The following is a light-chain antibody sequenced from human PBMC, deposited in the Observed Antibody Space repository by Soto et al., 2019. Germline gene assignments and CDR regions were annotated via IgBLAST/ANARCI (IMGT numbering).Light chain of an antibody. V-gene: IGKV3-20*01. J-gene: IGKJ2*01. CDR1: QSVSSSY. Sequence: EIVLTQSPGTLSLSPGERAILSCRASQSVSSSYLAWYQQKPGQAPRLLIYGASSRATGIPDRFRGSGSGTNFNITISRLEPEDYAVYYCHQYGSLYTFGQGTKLEIK. CDR3: HQYGSLYT. CDR2: GAS.